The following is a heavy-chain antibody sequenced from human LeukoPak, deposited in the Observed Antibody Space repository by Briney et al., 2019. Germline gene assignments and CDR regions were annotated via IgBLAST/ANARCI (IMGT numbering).Heavy chain of an antibody. CDR2: IYYSGST. D-gene: IGHD3-10*01. CDR1: GGSISSGDYY. CDR3: ARALDEFGSFDY. V-gene: IGHV4-30-4*01. J-gene: IGHJ4*02. Sequence: SETLSLTRTVSGGSISSGDYYWSWIRQPPGKGLEWIGYIYYSGSTYYNPSLNSRVTISVDTSKNQFSLKLSSVTAADTAVYYCARALDEFGSFDYWGQGTLVTVSS.